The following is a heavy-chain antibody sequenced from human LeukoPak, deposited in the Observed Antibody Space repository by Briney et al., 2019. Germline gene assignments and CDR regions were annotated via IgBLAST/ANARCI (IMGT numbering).Heavy chain of an antibody. CDR3: ARLTLEAVAVN. J-gene: IGHJ4*02. D-gene: IGHD6-19*01. CDR1: GGSMSSYY. CDR2: IHTSGTT. Sequence: SETLSLTCTVSGGSMSSYYWSFIRQSAGTGLEWLGRIHTSGTTWYNPSLKSRVTLSVDASKNQFSLGLTSVTAADTAVYYCARLTLEAVAVNWGQGTLVTVSS. V-gene: IGHV4-4*07.